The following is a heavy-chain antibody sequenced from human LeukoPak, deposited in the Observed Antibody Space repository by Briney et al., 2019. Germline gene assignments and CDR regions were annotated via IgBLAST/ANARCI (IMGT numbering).Heavy chain of an antibody. J-gene: IGHJ4*02. CDR1: GFIVSYSY. CDR3: ARDSGGLDKIEH. V-gene: IGHV3-66*02. CDR2: IYSGGST. D-gene: IGHD3-16*01. Sequence: PGGSLRLSCAASGFIVSYSYMSWVRQAPGKGLEWVSLIYSGGSTFYADSVKGRFTISRDNSNNTLSLQMNSPPIEDPSVFYFARDSGGLDKIEHWGQGTLVTVSS.